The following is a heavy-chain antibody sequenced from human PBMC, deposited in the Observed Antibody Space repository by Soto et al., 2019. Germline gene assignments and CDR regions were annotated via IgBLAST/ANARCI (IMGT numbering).Heavy chain of an antibody. CDR1: GGSISSSNW. CDR3: ARRGYSSSYNWFDP. J-gene: IGHJ5*02. Sequence: QVQLQESGPGLVKPSGTLSLTCAVSGGSISSSNWWSWVRQPPGKGLEWIGEIYHSGSTNYNPSLTSRVTISAAKSKNQCSLKLSSVTAADTAVYYCARRGYSSSYNWFDPWGQGTLVTVSS. D-gene: IGHD6-6*01. CDR2: IYHSGST. V-gene: IGHV4-4*02.